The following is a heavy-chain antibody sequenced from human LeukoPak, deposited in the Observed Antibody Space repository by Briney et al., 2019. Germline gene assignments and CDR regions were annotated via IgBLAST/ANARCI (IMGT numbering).Heavy chain of an antibody. Sequence: SETLSLTCAVSGGSISSGGYSWSWIRQPPGKGLEWIGYIYHSGSTYYNPSLKSRVTISVDRSKNQFSLKLSSVTAADTAVYYCARDPVTTVTGNWFDPWGQGTLVTVSS. CDR2: IYHSGST. V-gene: IGHV4-30-2*01. J-gene: IGHJ5*02. CDR3: ARDPVTTVTGNWFDP. CDR1: GGSISSGGYS. D-gene: IGHD4-17*01.